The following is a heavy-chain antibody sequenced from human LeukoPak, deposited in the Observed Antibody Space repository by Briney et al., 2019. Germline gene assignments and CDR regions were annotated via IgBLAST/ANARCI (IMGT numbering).Heavy chain of an antibody. D-gene: IGHD3-22*01. V-gene: IGHV3-30*15. CDR3: ARDSGSGYYDSSGSFFDY. CDR2: ISDDGSDK. J-gene: IGHJ4*02. CDR1: GFSFSTYA. Sequence: PGGSLRLSCAASGFSFSTYAMHWVRQAPGKGLEWVAVISDDGSDKYYADSVKGRFTISRGNSKNTLYLQMSSLRAEDTAVYYCARDSGSGYYDSSGSFFDYWGQGTLVTVSS.